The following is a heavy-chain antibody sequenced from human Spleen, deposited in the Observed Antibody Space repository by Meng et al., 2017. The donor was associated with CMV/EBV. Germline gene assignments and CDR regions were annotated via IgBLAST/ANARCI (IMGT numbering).Heavy chain of an antibody. D-gene: IGHD3-16*02. J-gene: IGHJ4*02. CDR2: IWGYGADR. V-gene: IGHV3-33*06. CDR3: AKDWREYFFGAGTSRLGD. Sequence: GMPWGGQAPWKRLESVTLIWGYGADRQYADSVKGRFTVSRDNSYYTLYLQMDDLRIEDTAVYYCAKDWREYFFGAGTSRLGDWGQGTLVTVSS. CDR1: G.